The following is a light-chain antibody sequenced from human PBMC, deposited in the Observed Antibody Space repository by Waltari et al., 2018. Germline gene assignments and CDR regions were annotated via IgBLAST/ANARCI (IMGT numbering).Light chain of an antibody. J-gene: IGKJ1*01. V-gene: IGKV1-39*01. CDR2: ATS. CDR1: QSIGTS. Sequence: DIQMTQSPSSLSAFVGDRVIITCRASQSIGTSLNWYQQTPGKAPKLLIYATSTLQSGVPSRFSGSGSGTDFTLTISSLQPEDFATYSCHQNYSPPPTFGQGTKVEIK. CDR3: HQNYSPPPT.